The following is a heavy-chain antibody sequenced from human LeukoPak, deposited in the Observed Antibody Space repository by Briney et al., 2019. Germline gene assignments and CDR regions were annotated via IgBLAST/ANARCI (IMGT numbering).Heavy chain of an antibody. CDR1: GGSISGGSYY. D-gene: IGHD3-22*01. CDR3: ARVTYYDSSGYPRGAFDI. CDR2: IYTSGST. V-gene: IGHV4-61*02. J-gene: IGHJ3*02. Sequence: TLSLTCTVSGGSISGGSYYWSWIRQPAGKGLEWIGRIYTSGSTNYNPSLKSRVTISVDTSKNQFSLKLSSVTAADTAVYYCARVTYYDSSGYPRGAFDIWGQGTMVTVSS.